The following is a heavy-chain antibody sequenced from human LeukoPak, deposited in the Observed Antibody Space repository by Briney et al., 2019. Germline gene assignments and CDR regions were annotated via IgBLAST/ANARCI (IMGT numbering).Heavy chain of an antibody. D-gene: IGHD1-26*01. CDR1: GFTFSSYA. CDR2: ISGSGGST. J-gene: IGHJ4*02. Sequence: GGSLRLSCAASGFTFSSYAMSWVRQAPGKGLEWVSAISGSGGSTYYADSVKGRLTISRDNSKNTLYLQMNSLGAEDTAVYYCAKGQWELLSYFDYWGQGTLVTVSS. V-gene: IGHV3-23*01. CDR3: AKGQWELLSYFDY.